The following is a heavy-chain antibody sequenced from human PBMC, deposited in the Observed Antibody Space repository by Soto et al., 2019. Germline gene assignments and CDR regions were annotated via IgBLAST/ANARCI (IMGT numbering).Heavy chain of an antibody. CDR2: IIPIFATV. J-gene: IGHJ4*02. CDR1: GGSFSSNP. D-gene: IGHD5-18*01. Sequence: QVQLVQSGSEVQKPGSSVKVSCKASGGSFSSNPISWVRQAPGQGLEWMAGIIPIFATVHYAQKFQGRVPIAAAESTSTAYMELTSLRSEDTAVYFCARGGRGYSSAPRYYFDYWGQGTLVTGSS. CDR3: ARGGRGYSSAPRYYFDY. V-gene: IGHV1-69*01.